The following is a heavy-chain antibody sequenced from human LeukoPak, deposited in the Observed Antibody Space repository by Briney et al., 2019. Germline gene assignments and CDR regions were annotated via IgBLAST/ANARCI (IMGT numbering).Heavy chain of an antibody. CDR2: IYYSGST. V-gene: IGHV4-39*01. CDR3: ARLVYEYQLLYYYYMDV. Sequence: SETLSLTCTVSGGSISSSNYYWGWIRQPPGKGLEWIGSIYYSGSTYYNPSVKSRVTISVDTSKNQFSLKLSSVTAADTAVYYCARLVYEYQLLYYYYMDVWGKGTTVTVSS. J-gene: IGHJ6*03. D-gene: IGHD2-2*01. CDR1: GGSISSSNYY.